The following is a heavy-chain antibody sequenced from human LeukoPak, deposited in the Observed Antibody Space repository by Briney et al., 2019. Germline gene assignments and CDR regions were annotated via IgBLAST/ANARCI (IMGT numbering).Heavy chain of an antibody. J-gene: IGHJ4*02. CDR1: GFTFDNYC. Sequence: GGSLRLSCAASGFTFDNYCMSWVRHAPGEWLEWVSCINWNGGSTNYADSVKGRFTISRDNAKNSLYLQMNSLRAEDTALYYCARSSTYYYDSSGYGPGRFDYWGQGTLVTVSS. V-gene: IGHV3-20*04. CDR2: INWNGGST. CDR3: ARSSTYYYDSSGYGPGRFDY. D-gene: IGHD3-22*01.